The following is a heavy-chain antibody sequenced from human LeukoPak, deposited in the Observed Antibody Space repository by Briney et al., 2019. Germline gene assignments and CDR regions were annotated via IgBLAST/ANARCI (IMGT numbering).Heavy chain of an antibody. J-gene: IGHJ3*02. D-gene: IGHD6-6*01. V-gene: IGHV1-18*01. CDR1: GYTSPRYG. Sequence: GASVKVSCKASGYTSPRYGISWVRQAPGQGLEWMAWISAYNGNTDYAQKLQGRVTMTTDTSTSTAYMELRSLRSDDTAVYYCARDQAAEQLAPYYAVDIWGQGTMVTVSS. CDR3: ARDQAAEQLAPYYAVDI. CDR2: ISAYNGNT.